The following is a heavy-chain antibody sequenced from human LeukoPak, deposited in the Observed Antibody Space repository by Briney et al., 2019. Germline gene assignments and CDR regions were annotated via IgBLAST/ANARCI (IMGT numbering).Heavy chain of an antibody. CDR3: ARVYYDSSGYYLHNWFDP. Sequence: SVKVSCKASGGTFSSYAISWVRQAPGQGLEWMGGVIPIFGTANYAQKFQGRVTITADESTSTAYMELSSPRSEDTAVYYCARVYYDSSGYYLHNWFDPWGQGTLVTVSS. D-gene: IGHD3-22*01. CDR1: GGTFSSYA. V-gene: IGHV1-69*13. CDR2: VIPIFGTA. J-gene: IGHJ5*02.